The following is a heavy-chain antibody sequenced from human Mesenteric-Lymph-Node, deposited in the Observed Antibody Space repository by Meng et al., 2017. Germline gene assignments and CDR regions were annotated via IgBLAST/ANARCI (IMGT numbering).Heavy chain of an antibody. J-gene: IGHJ4*02. CDR2: IIPIFGTA. CDR1: GGTLSSYA. CDR3: ARGGDYFDY. V-gene: IGHV1-69*06. Sequence: GQVVQLGEVGKKRGSSVKVSCKASGGTLSSYAIRWVRQAPGQGLEWMGGIIPIFGTANYAQKFQGRVTITADKSTSTAYMELSSLRSEDTAVYYCARGGDYFDYWGQGTLVTVSS.